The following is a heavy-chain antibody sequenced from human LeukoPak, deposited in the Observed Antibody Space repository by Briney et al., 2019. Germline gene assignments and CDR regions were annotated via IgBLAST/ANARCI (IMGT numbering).Heavy chain of an antibody. D-gene: IGHD2-21*01. CDR3: AKAPVTSCRGAYCYPFDS. CDR2: ISGSGGNT. Sequence: GGSLRLSCAASGFTFSSYSMNWVRQAPGKGLEWVSGISGSGGNTYYADSVRGRLSISRDNSKNTLYLQMNSLRAEDAAVYFCAKAPVTSCRGAYCYPFDSWGQGTLVTVSS. J-gene: IGHJ4*02. V-gene: IGHV3-23*01. CDR1: GFTFSSYS.